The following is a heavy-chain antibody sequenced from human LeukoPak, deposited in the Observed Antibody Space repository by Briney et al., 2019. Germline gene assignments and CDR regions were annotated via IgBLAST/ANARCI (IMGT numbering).Heavy chain of an antibody. D-gene: IGHD2-2*01. J-gene: IGHJ3*02. Sequence: QPGGSLRLSCAASGFTFSSHEMNWVRQAPGKGLEWVSYISSSTSGSTIYYADSVKGRFTISRDNAKNSLYLQLNSLRAGDTAVYYCARGGYCSSTICYVFNAFDIWGQGTMVTVSS. CDR3: ARGGYCSSTICYVFNAFDI. CDR2: ISSSTSGSTI. CDR1: GFTFSSHE. V-gene: IGHV3-48*03.